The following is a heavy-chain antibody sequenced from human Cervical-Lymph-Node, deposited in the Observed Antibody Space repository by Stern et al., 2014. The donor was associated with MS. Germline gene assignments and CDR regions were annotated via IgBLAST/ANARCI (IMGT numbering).Heavy chain of an antibody. Sequence: VQLVESGGGLVKPGGSLRLSCAASGLTFSDHYMSWIRQAPGEGLEWVSYISRTSGAIYYADSVKGRLTISRDNAKNSLYLQMNSLRAEDTAVYYCARGLASTSSPVCDYWGQGTLVTVSS. D-gene: IGHD6-6*01. V-gene: IGHV3-11*01. CDR2: ISRTSGAI. CDR3: ARGLASTSSPVCDY. CDR1: GLTFSDHY. J-gene: IGHJ4*02.